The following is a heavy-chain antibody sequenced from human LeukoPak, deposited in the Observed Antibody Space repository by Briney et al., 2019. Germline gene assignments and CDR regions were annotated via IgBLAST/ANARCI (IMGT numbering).Heavy chain of an antibody. D-gene: IGHD3-22*01. Sequence: ASVKVSCKASGYTFTGYYMHWVRQAPGQGLEWMGWINPNSGGTNYAQKFQGRVTMTRDTSISTAYMELSRLRSDDTAVYYCARDHYYDSSGYYPTGFDPRGQGTLVTVSS. CDR2: INPNSGGT. J-gene: IGHJ5*02. V-gene: IGHV1-2*02. CDR3: ARDHYYDSSGYYPTGFDP. CDR1: GYTFTGYY.